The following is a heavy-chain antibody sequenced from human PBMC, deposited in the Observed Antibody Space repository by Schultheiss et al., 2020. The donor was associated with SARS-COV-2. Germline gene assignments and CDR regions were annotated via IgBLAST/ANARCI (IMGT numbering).Heavy chain of an antibody. D-gene: IGHD2-2*01. CDR2: ISSSSSYI. CDR3: AIGWRGNIVVVPAASD. J-gene: IGHJ4*02. CDR1: GFTFSSYA. V-gene: IGHV3-21*01. Sequence: GESLKVSCAASGFTFSSYAMHWVRQAPGKGLEWVSSISSSSSYIYYADSVKGRFTISRDNAKNSLYLQMNSLRAEDTAVYYCAIGWRGNIVVVPAASDWGQGTLVTVSS.